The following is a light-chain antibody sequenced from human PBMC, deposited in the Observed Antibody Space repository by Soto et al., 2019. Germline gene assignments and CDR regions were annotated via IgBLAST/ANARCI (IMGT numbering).Light chain of an antibody. Sequence: EIVLTQSPGTLSLSPGERATLSCRASQSVISSYLAWYQQKPGHSPSLLIYGASSRASGIPDRFSGSGSGTDFTLTISRLEPEDSAVYYCQQYGSSPRVTFGGGTKVEIK. V-gene: IGKV3-20*01. J-gene: IGKJ4*01. CDR3: QQYGSSPRVT. CDR1: QSVISSY. CDR2: GAS.